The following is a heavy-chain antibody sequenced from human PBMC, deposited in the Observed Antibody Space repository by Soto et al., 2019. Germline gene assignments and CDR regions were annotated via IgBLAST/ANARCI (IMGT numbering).Heavy chain of an antibody. CDR2: IYYSGST. V-gene: IGHV4-31*03. J-gene: IGHJ4*02. Sequence: SSETLSLTCTISGGSISSGGYYWSWIRQHPGKGLEWIGYIYYSGSTYYNPSLKSRVTISVDTSKNQFSLKLSSVTAADTAVYYCARDLYQLRYFDYWGQGTLVTVS. D-gene: IGHD2-2*01. CDR1: GGSISSGGYY. CDR3: ARDLYQLRYFDY.